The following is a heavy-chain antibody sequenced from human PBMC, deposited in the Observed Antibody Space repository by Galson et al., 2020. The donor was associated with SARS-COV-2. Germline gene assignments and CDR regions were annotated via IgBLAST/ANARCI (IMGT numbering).Heavy chain of an antibody. V-gene: IGHV1-69*04. D-gene: IGHD3-10*01. CDR3: ATAGGRKRLAQVREHTYFDN. CDR1: GGTFSTYG. J-gene: IGHJ4*02. Sequence: SVKVSCKASGGTFSTYGLSWVRQAPGQGPEWMGRVIPLIGTASYAQKFQGRVTIIADRSTSTVYLELSSLTSEDTAIYFCATAGGRKRLAQVREHTYFDNWGQGTLVTVSS. CDR2: VIPLIGTA.